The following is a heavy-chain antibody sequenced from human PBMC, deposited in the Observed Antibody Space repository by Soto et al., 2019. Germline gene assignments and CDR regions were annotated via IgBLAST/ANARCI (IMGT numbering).Heavy chain of an antibody. D-gene: IGHD4-17*01. CDR1: GFTFSSYG. CDR3: SCACGLLVRSGMDF. CDR2: IWYDGSNK. Sequence: GGSLRLSCAASGFTFSSYGMHWFRQVPGKGLEWVAVIWYDGSNKYYADSVKGRFTISRDNSKNTLYLQMNSLRAEDTAVYYCSCACGLLVRSGMDFWGQGTMVTVSS. J-gene: IGHJ6*02. V-gene: IGHV3-33*01.